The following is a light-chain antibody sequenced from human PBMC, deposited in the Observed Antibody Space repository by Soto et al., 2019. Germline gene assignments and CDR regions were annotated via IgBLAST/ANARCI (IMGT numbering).Light chain of an antibody. CDR1: QGISSY. CDR2: AAS. V-gene: IGKV1-9*01. Sequence: DIQLTQSPSFLSASVGDRVTITCRASQGISSYLAWYQQKPGKAPKLLIYAASTLQSGVPSRFSGSGSGTEVTLTISSLQPEDFATYYCQQLNSYAFTFGPGTKVDIK. J-gene: IGKJ3*01. CDR3: QQLNSYAFT.